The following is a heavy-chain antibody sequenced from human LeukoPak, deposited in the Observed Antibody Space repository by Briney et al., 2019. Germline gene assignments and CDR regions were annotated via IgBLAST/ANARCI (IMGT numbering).Heavy chain of an antibody. V-gene: IGHV4-59*08. CDR1: GGSISSYY. J-gene: IGHJ4*02. D-gene: IGHD1-26*01. CDR3: ARRATTGPPYYLDY. Sequence: PSETLSLTCTVSGGSISSYYWTWIRQPPGKELEWIGYIYKSGSTNYNPSLQSRVNMSVDTSNNQISLKLTSVTAADTAVYYCARRATTGPPYYLDYWGQGTLVTVSS. CDR2: IYKSGST.